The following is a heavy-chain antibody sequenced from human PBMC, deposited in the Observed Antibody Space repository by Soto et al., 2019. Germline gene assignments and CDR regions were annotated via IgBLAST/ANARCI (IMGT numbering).Heavy chain of an antibody. Sequence: QVQLQESGPGLVKPSQTLSLTCTVSGGSISSGDSYWSWIRQPPGKGLEWIGYIYYTGSTYYNPSLKSRVTMSVDTSKNQFSLKLSSVTAADTAVYYCARETLAVAGKIDYWGQGTLVTVSS. CDR1: GGSISSGDSY. V-gene: IGHV4-30-4*01. CDR3: ARETLAVAGKIDY. CDR2: IYYTGST. D-gene: IGHD6-19*01. J-gene: IGHJ4*02.